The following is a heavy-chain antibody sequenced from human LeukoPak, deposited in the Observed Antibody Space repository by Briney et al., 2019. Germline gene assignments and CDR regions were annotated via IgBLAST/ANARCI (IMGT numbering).Heavy chain of an antibody. J-gene: IGHJ6*03. D-gene: IGHD2-2*01. CDR1: GFTFSSYG. V-gene: IGHV3-23*01. CDR3: AKVGIVVVPAATQLDVYYYYYYMDV. Sequence: GGSLRLSCAASGFTFSSYGMSWVRQAPGKGLEWVSAINGSGGSTYYADSVKGRFTISRDNSKNTLYLQMNSLRAEDTAVYYCAKVGIVVVPAATQLDVYYYYYYMDVWGKGTTVTISS. CDR2: INGSGGST.